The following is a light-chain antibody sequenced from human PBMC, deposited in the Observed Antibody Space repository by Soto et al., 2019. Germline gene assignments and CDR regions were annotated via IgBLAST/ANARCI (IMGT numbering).Light chain of an antibody. CDR1: QSVSSN. Sequence: EIVMTQSPATLSVSPGERATLSCRASQSVSSNLAWYQQKPGQAPRLLIYGASTRATGIPARFSGSGSGTEFTLTISSLQSEDFAAYYCQQYNNWPPLITFGQVTRLEI. CDR3: QQYNNWPPLIT. CDR2: GAS. J-gene: IGKJ5*01. V-gene: IGKV3-15*01.